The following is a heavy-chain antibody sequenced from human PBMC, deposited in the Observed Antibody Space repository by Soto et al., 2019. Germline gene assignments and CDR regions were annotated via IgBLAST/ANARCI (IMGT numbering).Heavy chain of an antibody. CDR1: GFTFSSYG. CDR3: AKPTPHLSIAAAGTDAFDI. V-gene: IGHV3-30*18. Sequence: GGSLRLSCAASGFTFSSYGMHWVRQAPGKGLEWVAVISYDGSNKYYADSVKGRFTISRDNSKNTLYLQMNSLRAEDTAVYYCAKPTPHLSIAAAGTDAFDIWGQGTMVTVSS. D-gene: IGHD6-13*01. J-gene: IGHJ3*02. CDR2: ISYDGSNK.